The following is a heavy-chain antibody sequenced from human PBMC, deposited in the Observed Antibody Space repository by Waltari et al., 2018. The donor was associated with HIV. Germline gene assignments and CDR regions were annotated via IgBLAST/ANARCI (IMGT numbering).Heavy chain of an antibody. CDR2: INPSGKST. J-gene: IGHJ4*02. CDR1: GYTFISYY. Sequence: QVQLVQSGAEVKKPGASVKVSCKASGYTFISYYMHWVRQAPGQGLEWMGIINPSGKSTSYEQKCQGRLNMTRDTSTSTVYMELSSLRSEDTAVYYCARAPCSGGSCRLFDYWGQGTLVTVSS. D-gene: IGHD2-15*01. V-gene: IGHV1-46*01. CDR3: ARAPCSGGSCRLFDY.